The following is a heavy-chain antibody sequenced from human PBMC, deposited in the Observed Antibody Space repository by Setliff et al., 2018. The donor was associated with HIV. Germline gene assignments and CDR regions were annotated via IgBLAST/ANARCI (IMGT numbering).Heavy chain of an antibody. J-gene: IGHJ4*02. CDR2: INTNSGNP. CDR1: GYTFTSYA. V-gene: IGHV7-4-1*02. Sequence: ASVKVSCKASGYTFTSYALNWVRQAPGQGLEWMGWINTNSGNPMSAQGFSGRFVFSLDTSVSTAYLQISSLKAEDTAVYYCARDLFALEIGGGWAVDYWGQGTLVTVSS. CDR3: ARDLFALEIGGGWAVDY. D-gene: IGHD3-10*01.